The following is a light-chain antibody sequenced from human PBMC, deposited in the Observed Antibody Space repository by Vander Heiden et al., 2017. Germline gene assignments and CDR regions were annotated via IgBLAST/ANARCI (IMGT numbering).Light chain of an antibody. CDR1: ELLFYSANNENY. J-gene: IGKJ1*01. Sequence: DIVITPSPYYLAVSLCARATVTCKSTELLFYSANNENYLVWYQQKPGQPPKVLIYWASNLESGVPDRFRGSGSARDFALTISSLQPEDVAVYYCQQYDRPPWTFGQGTKVEIK. V-gene: IGKV4-1*01. CDR2: WAS. CDR3: QQYDRPPWT.